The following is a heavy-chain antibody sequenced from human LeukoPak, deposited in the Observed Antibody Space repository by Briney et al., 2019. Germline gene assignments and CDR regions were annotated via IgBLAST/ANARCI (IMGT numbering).Heavy chain of an antibody. J-gene: IGHJ4*02. Sequence: SVKVSCKASGGTFSSYAISWVRQAPGQGLEWMGGIIPIFGTANYAQKFQGRVTITTDESTSTAYMELSSLRSEDTAVYYCARSGRFLESYYFDYWGQGALVTVSS. CDR3: ARSGRFLESYYFDY. CDR2: IIPIFGTA. CDR1: GGTFSSYA. D-gene: IGHD3-3*01. V-gene: IGHV1-69*05.